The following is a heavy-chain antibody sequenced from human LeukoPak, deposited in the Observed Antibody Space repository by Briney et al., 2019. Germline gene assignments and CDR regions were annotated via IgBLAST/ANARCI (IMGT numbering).Heavy chain of an antibody. D-gene: IGHD5-12*01. J-gene: IGHJ4*02. V-gene: IGHV3-30*01. CDR3: ARVMISVATIFDY. CDR2: ISYDGSNK. CDR1: GFTFSSYA. Sequence: GRFLRLSCAASGFTFSSYAMHWVRQAPGKGLEWVAVISYDGSNKYYADSVKGRFTISRDNSKNTLYLQMNSLRAEDTAVYYCARVMISVATIFDYWGQGTLVTVSS.